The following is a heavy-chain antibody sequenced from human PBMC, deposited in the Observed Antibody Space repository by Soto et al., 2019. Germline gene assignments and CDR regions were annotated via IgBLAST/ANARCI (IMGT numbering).Heavy chain of an antibody. CDR3: ARETGGNSRSFFDY. D-gene: IGHD2-21*02. Sequence: GASVKVSCKASGGTFSIYAISWVRQAPGQGLEWMGGIIPIFGTANYAQKFQGRVTITADESTSTAYMELSSLRSEDTAVYYCARETGGNSRSFFDYWGQGTLVTVSS. CDR1: GGTFSIYA. J-gene: IGHJ4*02. V-gene: IGHV1-69*13. CDR2: IIPIFGTA.